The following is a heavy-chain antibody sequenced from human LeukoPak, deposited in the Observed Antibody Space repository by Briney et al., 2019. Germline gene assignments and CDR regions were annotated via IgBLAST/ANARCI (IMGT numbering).Heavy chain of an antibody. Sequence: SGGSLRLSCAASGFIVSSNYMHWVRQAPGQGLEWMGIINPSGGSTSYAQKFQGRVTMTRDMSTSTVYMELSSLRSEDTAVYYCARDRPGYCSSTSCSRRNAPPGYYFDYWGQGTLVTVSS. CDR3: ARDRPGYCSSTSCSRRNAPPGYYFDY. CDR1: GFIVSSNY. J-gene: IGHJ4*02. CDR2: INPSGGST. D-gene: IGHD2-2*01. V-gene: IGHV1-46*01.